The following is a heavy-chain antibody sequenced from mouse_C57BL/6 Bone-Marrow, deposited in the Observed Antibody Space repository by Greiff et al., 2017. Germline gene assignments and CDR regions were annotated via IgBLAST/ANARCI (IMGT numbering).Heavy chain of an antibody. V-gene: IGHV5-9-1*02. Sequence: EVQLLEPGEGLVKPGGSLKLSCAASGFTFSSYAMSWVRQTPGQRLEWVAYISRGGDYIYYADTVKGRFTISRDNARNTLYLQMSSLKSEDTAMYYCTRDLYDGYYKGLDYWGQGTTLTVSS. J-gene: IGHJ2*01. CDR1: GFTFSSYA. CDR2: ISRGGDYI. CDR3: TRDLYDGYYKGLDY. D-gene: IGHD2-3*01.